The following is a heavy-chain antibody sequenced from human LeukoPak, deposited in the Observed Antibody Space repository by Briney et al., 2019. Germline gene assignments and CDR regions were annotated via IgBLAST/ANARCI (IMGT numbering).Heavy chain of an antibody. CDR2: IYYSGST. CDR1: GGSISSSSYY. J-gene: IGHJ3*02. V-gene: IGHV4-39*01. Sequence: SETLSLTCTVSGGSISSSSYYWGWLRQPPGKGREWLGSIYYSGSTYYNPSLKSRVTISVDTSKNQFSLKLSSVTAADTAVNYCARRYCSNTSCYLPSPFDIWGQGTMVTVSS. CDR3: ARRYCSNTSCYLPSPFDI. D-gene: IGHD2-2*01.